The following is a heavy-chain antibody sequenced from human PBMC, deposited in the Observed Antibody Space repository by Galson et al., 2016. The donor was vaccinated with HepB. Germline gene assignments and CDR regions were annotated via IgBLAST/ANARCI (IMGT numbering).Heavy chain of an antibody. Sequence: SLRLSCAASGFTMTTYVIHWLRQAPGKGLEWVAVMSYTGSDKYYTASVKGRFTISRDNSKGTLYLQMNSLRTDDTALYYCARDAGWSDALDIWGQGTTVAVSS. CDR2: MSYTGSDK. V-gene: IGHV3-30-3*01. CDR3: ARDAGWSDALDI. J-gene: IGHJ3*02. CDR1: GFTMTTYV. D-gene: IGHD6-19*01.